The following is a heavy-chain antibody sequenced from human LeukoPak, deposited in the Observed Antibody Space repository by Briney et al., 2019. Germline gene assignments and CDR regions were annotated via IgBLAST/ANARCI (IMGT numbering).Heavy chain of an antibody. CDR3: ARALTARGSYDY. CDR2: VYYSGTA. CDR1: AGSITNYF. V-gene: IGHV4-59*01. D-gene: IGHD3-10*01. Sequence: KASETLSLTCTVSAGSITNYFWSWIRQPPGKGLEWIGYVYYSGTANYNPSLKGRVTISLDTSKNQFSLNLNSVTAADTAMYDCARALTARGSYDYWGQGTLVTVSS. J-gene: IGHJ4*02.